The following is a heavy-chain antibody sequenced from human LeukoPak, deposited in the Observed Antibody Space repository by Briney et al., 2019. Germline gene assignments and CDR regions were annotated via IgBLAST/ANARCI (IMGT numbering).Heavy chain of an antibody. D-gene: IGHD6-13*01. CDR3: ARLASSWYPDAFDI. V-gene: IGHV5-51*01. CDR2: IYPGDSDT. J-gene: IGHJ3*02. Sequence: GESLKISCELSGYSFTTYWIGWVRQMPGKGLEWMGIIYPGDSDTKYSPSFQGQVTISADKSISTAYLQWSSLKASDTAMYYCARLASSWYPDAFDIWGQGTMVTVSS. CDR1: GYSFTTYW.